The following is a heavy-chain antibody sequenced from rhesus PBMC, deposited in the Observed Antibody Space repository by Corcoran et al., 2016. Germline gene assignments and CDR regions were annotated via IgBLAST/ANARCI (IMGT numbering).Heavy chain of an antibody. Sequence: QVQLQESGPGLVKASETLSLTCDVSGGSISGSYDWTWIRQPPGKGLEWIVYIYGNSGRTNRKPAHKNRGSISRETSKNQFSLKLNSLTAADTGVYYCARRGVYSSGWDSLDVWGRGVLVTVSS. J-gene: IGHJ5-2*02. V-gene: IGHV4-76*01. CDR1: GGSISGSYD. CDR3: ARRGVYSSGWDSLDV. CDR2: IYGNSGRT. D-gene: IGHD6-31*01.